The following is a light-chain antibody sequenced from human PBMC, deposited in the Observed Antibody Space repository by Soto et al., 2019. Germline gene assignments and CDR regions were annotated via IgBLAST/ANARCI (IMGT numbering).Light chain of an antibody. V-gene: IGLV1-51*01. Sequence: QSVLTQPPSVSAAPGQTVTISCSGSSSNIGSYYVSWYQHLPGTAPKLLIYDNNKRPSGIPDRFSGSKSGTSATLGITGLQTGDEADYYCGTWDSGLSGGNVVFGGGTKLTVL. CDR1: SSNIGSYY. CDR3: GTWDSGLSGGNVV. J-gene: IGLJ2*01. CDR2: DNN.